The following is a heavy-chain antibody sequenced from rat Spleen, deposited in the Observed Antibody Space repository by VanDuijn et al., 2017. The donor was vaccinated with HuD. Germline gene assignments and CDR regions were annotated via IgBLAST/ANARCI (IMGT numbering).Heavy chain of an antibody. Sequence: QVQLKESGPGLVQPSQTLSLTCTVSGFSLTSNSVSWVRQPPGKGLEWMGVIWTGGTTAYNSLLKSRLSISRDISKSQVFLKMNSLETEDTATYYCARDRGITMMVPLMDAWGQGASVTVSS. CDR3: ARDRGITMMVPLMDA. J-gene: IGHJ4*01. CDR1: GFSLTSNS. V-gene: IGHV2-1*01. CDR2: IWTGGTT. D-gene: IGHD1-12*03.